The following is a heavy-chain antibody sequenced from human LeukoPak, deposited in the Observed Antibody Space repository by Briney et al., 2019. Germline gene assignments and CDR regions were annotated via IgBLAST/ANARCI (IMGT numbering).Heavy chain of an antibody. D-gene: IGHD3-3*01. CDR1: GFSLSTSGVG. V-gene: IGHV2-5*01. Sequence: KESGPTLVKPTQTLTLTCIFSGFSLSTSGVGVGWIRQPPGKALEWLALIYWNDDKRYSPSLKSRLTITKDTSKNQVVLTMTNMDPVDTATYYCAHRLLYYDFWSGYAKTLNDAFDIWGQGTMVTVSS. J-gene: IGHJ3*02. CDR2: IYWNDDK. CDR3: AHRLLYYDFWSGYAKTLNDAFDI.